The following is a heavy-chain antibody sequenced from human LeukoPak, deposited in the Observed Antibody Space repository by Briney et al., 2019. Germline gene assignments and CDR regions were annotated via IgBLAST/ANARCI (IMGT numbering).Heavy chain of an antibody. CDR2: ISSSGSTI. V-gene: IGHV3-11*04. J-gene: IGHJ3*01. Sequence: GGSLRLSCAASGFTFSDYYMSWIRQAPGKGLEWVSYISSSGSTIYYADSVRGRFTISRDNAKNSLYLQMSSLGADDTAFYYCASQGAVVEGPPTIVIDAFDVWGPGTMVTVSS. CDR1: GFTFSDYY. D-gene: IGHD3-16*02. CDR3: ASQGAVVEGPPTIVIDAFDV.